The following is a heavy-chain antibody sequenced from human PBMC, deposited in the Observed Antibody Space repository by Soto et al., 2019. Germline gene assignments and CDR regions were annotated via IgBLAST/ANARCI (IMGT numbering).Heavy chain of an antibody. CDR1: GYTFTSYY. Sequence: ASVKVSCKASGYTFTSYYMHWVRQAPGQGLEWMGIINPSGGSTSYAQKFQGRVTMTRDTSTSTVYMELSSLRSEDTAVYYCARMGIVGAQWDYYGMDVWGQGTTVTVSS. V-gene: IGHV1-46*01. J-gene: IGHJ6*02. CDR3: ARMGIVGAQWDYYGMDV. D-gene: IGHD1-26*01. CDR2: INPSGGST.